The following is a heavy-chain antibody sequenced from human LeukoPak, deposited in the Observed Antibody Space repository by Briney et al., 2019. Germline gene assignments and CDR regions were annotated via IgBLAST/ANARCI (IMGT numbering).Heavy chain of an antibody. CDR1: GYTLAELS. D-gene: IGHD6-19*01. V-gene: IGHV1-24*01. CDR3: AREYSSGLTYYYYYYMDV. J-gene: IGHJ6*03. CDR2: FDPEDGET. Sequence: ASVKVSCKVSGYTLAELSMHWVRQAPGKGLEWMGGFDPEDGETIYAQKFQGRVTMTEDTSTDTAYMELSSLRSEDTAVYYCAREYSSGLTYYYYYYMDVWGKGTTVTVSS.